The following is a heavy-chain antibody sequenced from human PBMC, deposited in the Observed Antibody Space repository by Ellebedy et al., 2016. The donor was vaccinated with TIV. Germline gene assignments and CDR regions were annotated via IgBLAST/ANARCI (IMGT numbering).Heavy chain of an antibody. Sequence: GESLKISCAASGFTFSSYGIHWVRQAPGKGLEWVAVMSFDGTNKNYGDSVKGRFTISRDNSKKTAYLEMNSLRVEDTAVYYCAKDPGISLDYYYYRMDVWGQGTTFTVSS. D-gene: IGHD1-14*01. CDR2: MSFDGTNK. CDR3: AKDPGISLDYYYYRMDV. J-gene: IGHJ6*02. V-gene: IGHV3-30*18. CDR1: GFTFSSYG.